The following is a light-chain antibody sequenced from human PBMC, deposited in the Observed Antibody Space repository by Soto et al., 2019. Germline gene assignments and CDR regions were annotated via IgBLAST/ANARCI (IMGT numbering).Light chain of an antibody. CDR1: SSDVGGYNY. Sequence: QSARTQPRSVSGSPGQSFTISCTGTSSDVGGYNYVSWYQQHPGKAPKLMVYDVSKRPSGVPDRFSGSKSGNTASLTISGLQAEDEADYYCCSYAGSYTLYVFGTGTKVTVL. CDR3: CSYAGSYTLYV. J-gene: IGLJ1*01. V-gene: IGLV2-11*01. CDR2: DVS.